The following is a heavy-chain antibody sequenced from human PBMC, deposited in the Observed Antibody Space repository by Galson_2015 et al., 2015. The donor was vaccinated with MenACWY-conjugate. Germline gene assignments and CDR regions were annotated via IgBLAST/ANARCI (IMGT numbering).Heavy chain of an antibody. V-gene: IGHV6-1*01. Sequence: CAISGDSVSSNSAAWNWIRQSPSRGLEWLGKTYYRSKWYNDYAVSVKSRITFNPDTSNNRFSLQLNSVTPDDTAVYYCVREGYYFDYWGQGTLVTVSS. CDR3: VREGYYFDY. CDR1: GDSVSSNSAA. J-gene: IGHJ4*02. CDR2: TYYRSKWYN.